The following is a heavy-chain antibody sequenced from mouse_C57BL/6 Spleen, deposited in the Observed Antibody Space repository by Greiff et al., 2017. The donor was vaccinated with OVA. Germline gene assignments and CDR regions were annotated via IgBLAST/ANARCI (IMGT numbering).Heavy chain of an antibody. CDR3: ARLSMMVTGAMDY. J-gene: IGHJ4*01. Sequence: EVQGVESGGGLVQPGGSLKLSCAASGFTFSDYYMYWVRQTPEKRLEWVAYISNGGGSTYYPDTVKGRFTISRDNAKNTLYLQMSRLKSEDTAMYYCARLSMMVTGAMDYWGQGTSVTVSS. V-gene: IGHV5-12*01. CDR1: GFTFSDYY. CDR2: ISNGGGST. D-gene: IGHD2-3*01.